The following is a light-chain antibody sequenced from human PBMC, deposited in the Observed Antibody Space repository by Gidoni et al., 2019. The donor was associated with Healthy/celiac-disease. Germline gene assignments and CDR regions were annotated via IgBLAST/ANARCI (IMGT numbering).Light chain of an antibody. CDR2: GAS. CDR3: QQYNNWRT. V-gene: IGKV3-15*01. CDR1: QSVSSN. J-gene: IGKJ1*01. Sequence: EIVMTQSPATLSVSPGERATLSCRASQSVSSNLAWYQQKPGQAPRLLSYGASTRATGIPARFSGGGSGTEFTLTSSSLQSEDFAGYYWQQYNNWRTFGQGTKVEIK.